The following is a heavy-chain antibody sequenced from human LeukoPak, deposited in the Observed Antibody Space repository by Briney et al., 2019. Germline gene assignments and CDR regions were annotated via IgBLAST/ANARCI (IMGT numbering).Heavy chain of an antibody. Sequence: GASVKVSCKASGYTFTGYYMHWVRQAPGQGLEWMGGIIPIFGTANYAQKFQGRVTITTDESTSTAYMELSSLRSEDTAVYYCARRGWLQSEYFQHWGQGTLVTVSS. J-gene: IGHJ1*01. D-gene: IGHD5-24*01. V-gene: IGHV1-69*05. CDR3: ARRGWLQSEYFQH. CDR1: GYTFTGYY. CDR2: IIPIFGTA.